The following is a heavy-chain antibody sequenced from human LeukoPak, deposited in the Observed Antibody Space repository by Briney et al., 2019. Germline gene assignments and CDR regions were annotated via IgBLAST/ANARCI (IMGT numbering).Heavy chain of an antibody. CDR3: ARSSYSSSSSV. Sequence: GGSLRLSCAVSGFTFSGFWMSWYRQAPGKGLEWVASINSDGSEGYYADVVKGRFTISRDNAKNSLYLQINSLRAEDTAVYYCARSSYSSSSSVWGQGTMVTVSS. CDR1: GFTFSGFW. J-gene: IGHJ3*01. CDR2: INSDGSEG. D-gene: IGHD6-6*01. V-gene: IGHV3-7*03.